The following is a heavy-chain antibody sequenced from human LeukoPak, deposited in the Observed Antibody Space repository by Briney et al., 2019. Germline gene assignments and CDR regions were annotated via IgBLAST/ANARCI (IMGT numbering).Heavy chain of an antibody. CDR3: ARDYMIVSGGGFDP. CDR1: GYTFTSYG. V-gene: IGHV1-18*01. J-gene: IGHJ5*02. D-gene: IGHD3-22*01. Sequence: ASVKASCKASGYTFTSYGISWVRQAPGQGLEWMGWISAYNGNTNYAQKLQGRVTMTTDTSTSTACMELRSLRSDDTAVYYCARDYMIVSGGGFDPWGQGTLVTVSS. CDR2: ISAYNGNT.